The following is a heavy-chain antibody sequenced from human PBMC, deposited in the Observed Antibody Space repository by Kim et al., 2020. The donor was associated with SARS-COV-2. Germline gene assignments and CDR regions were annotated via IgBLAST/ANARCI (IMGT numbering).Heavy chain of an antibody. CDR3: TTAELGYCSGGDCYSGLVP. D-gene: IGHD2-21*02. CDR1: GFTFSSYA. CDR2: ISGSGGRT. J-gene: IGHJ5*02. V-gene: IGHV3-23*01. Sequence: GGSLRLSCAASGFTFSSYAMSWVRQAPGKGLEWVSSISGSGGRTYYADSVKGRFTISRDNSENTLYLQMNSLRDEDTALYYCTTAELGYCSGGDCYSGLVPWRQGTRVAVSS.